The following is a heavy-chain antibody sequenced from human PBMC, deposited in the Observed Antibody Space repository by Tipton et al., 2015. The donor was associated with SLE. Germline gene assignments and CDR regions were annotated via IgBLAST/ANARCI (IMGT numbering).Heavy chain of an antibody. V-gene: IGHV4-31*03. J-gene: IGHJ4*02. CDR1: GGSINSGAYF. Sequence: TLSLTCTVSGGSINSGAYFWNWIRQHPGKGLEWIGYIYYSGNTYYNPSLQGRITMSVDTSQNQFSLRLSSVTAADTAVYYCARATTAISPFDYWGQGTLVTVSS. CDR3: ARATTAISPFDY. D-gene: IGHD2-21*02. CDR2: IYYSGNT.